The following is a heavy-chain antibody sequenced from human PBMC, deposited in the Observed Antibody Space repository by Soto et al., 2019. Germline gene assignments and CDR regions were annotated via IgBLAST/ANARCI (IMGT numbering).Heavy chain of an antibody. Sequence: PSETLSLTCAVYGGSFSGYYWSWIRQPPGKGLEWIGEINHSGSTNYNPSLKSRVTISVDTSKNQFSLKLSSVTAADTAVYYCVKRSPGTMLDNWGQGTLVTVS. CDR3: VKRSPGTMLDN. CDR2: INHSGST. J-gene: IGHJ4*02. V-gene: IGHV4-34*01. CDR1: GGSFSGYY.